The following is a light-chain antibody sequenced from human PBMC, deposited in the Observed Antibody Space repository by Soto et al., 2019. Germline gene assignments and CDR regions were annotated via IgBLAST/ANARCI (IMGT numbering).Light chain of an antibody. V-gene: IGLV1-47*02. CDR1: SSNIGSNH. CDR2: SSD. Sequence: QSVLTQPPSASGTPGQRVTISCFGSSSNIGSNHVYWYQKLPGTAPKLLVHSSDQRPSGVPDRFSGSKSGTSASLAISGLRSEDEADYYCAAWDDSLSGSVLFGGGTKLTVL. J-gene: IGLJ2*01. CDR3: AAWDDSLSGSVL.